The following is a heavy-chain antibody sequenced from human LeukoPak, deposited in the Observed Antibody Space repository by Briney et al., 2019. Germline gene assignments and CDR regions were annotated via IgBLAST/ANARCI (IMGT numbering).Heavy chain of an antibody. D-gene: IGHD3-10*01. Sequence: NSSETLSLTCTISGGSISSNYWSWIRQPPGKGLEWIGYIYYTGSTSYNPSLKSRVTISVDTSKNQFSLKPSSMTAADTAFYYCARDRYGSGTLEYWGQGTLVTVSS. CDR1: GGSISSNY. V-gene: IGHV4-59*01. J-gene: IGHJ4*02. CDR2: IYYTGST. CDR3: ARDRYGSGTLEY.